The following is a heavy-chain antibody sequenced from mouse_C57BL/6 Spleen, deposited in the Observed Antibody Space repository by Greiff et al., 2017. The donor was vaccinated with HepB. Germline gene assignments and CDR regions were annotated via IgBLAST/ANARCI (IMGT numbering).Heavy chain of an antibody. CDR3: AREGYSSGYPFDY. D-gene: IGHD3-2*02. CDR1: GYTFTSYW. CDR2: IDPSDSET. V-gene: IGHV1-52*01. Sequence: VQLQQSGAELVRPGSSVKLSCKASGYTFTSYWMHWVKQRPIQGLEWIGNIDPSDSETHYNQKFKDKATLTVDKSSSTAYMQLSSLTSEDSAVYYWAREGYSSGYPFDYWGQGTTLTVSS. J-gene: IGHJ2*01.